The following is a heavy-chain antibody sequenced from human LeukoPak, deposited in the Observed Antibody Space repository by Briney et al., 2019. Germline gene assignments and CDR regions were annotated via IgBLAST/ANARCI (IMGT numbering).Heavy chain of an antibody. CDR1: GFTFSSYA. Sequence: GGSLRLSCAASGFTFSSYAMHWVRQAPGKGLEWVAVISYDGSNKYYADSVEGRFTISRDNSKNTLSLQMNSLRAEDTAVYYCAKPRSGSYGGQLDYWGQGTLVTVSS. J-gene: IGHJ4*02. D-gene: IGHD1-26*01. CDR3: AKPRSGSYGGQLDY. CDR2: ISYDGSNK. V-gene: IGHV3-30*14.